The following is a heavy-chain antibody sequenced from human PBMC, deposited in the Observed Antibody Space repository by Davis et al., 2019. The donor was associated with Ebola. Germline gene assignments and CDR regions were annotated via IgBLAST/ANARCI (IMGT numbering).Heavy chain of an antibody. Sequence: GESLKISCAASGFTFNTYTMNWVRQAPGKGLQWVSSISTSSIYTFYADSVKGRFTISRDDATNSLSLQMDSLRAEDTAVYYCARVGYTSPFDHWGQGTLVTVSS. D-gene: IGHD6-19*01. CDR1: GFTFNTYT. CDR2: ISTSSIYT. J-gene: IGHJ4*02. V-gene: IGHV3-21*01. CDR3: ARVGYTSPFDH.